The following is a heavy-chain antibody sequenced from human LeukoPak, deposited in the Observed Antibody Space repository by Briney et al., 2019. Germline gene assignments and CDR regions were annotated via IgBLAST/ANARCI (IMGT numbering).Heavy chain of an antibody. Sequence: SETLSLTCTVSGGSISSYYWSWIRQPPGKGLEWIGYIYYSGSTNYNPSLKSRVTISVDTSKNQSSLKLSSVTAADTAVYYCARAYGKYYYYGMDVWGQGTTVTVSS. V-gene: IGHV4-59*01. CDR2: IYYSGST. CDR1: GGSISSYY. CDR3: ARAYGKYYYYGMDV. J-gene: IGHJ6*02. D-gene: IGHD4-17*01.